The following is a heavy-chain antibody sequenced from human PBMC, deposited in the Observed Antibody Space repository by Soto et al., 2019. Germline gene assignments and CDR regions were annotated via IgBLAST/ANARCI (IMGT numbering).Heavy chain of an antibody. CDR3: AREALTSTYYYYGMDV. D-gene: IGHD3-10*01. Sequence: EVQLVESGGGLVQPGGSLRLSCAASGFTVSSNYMSWVRQAPGKGLEWVSVIYSGGSTYYADSVKGRFTISRDNSKNTRYLQMNSLRAEDTAVYYCAREALTSTYYYYGMDVWGQGTTVTVSS. V-gene: IGHV3-66*01. CDR1: GFTVSSNY. CDR2: IYSGGST. J-gene: IGHJ6*02.